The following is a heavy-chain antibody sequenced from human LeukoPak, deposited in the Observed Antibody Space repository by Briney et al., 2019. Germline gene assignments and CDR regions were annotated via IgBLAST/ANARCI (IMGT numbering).Heavy chain of an antibody. D-gene: IGHD3-16*01. CDR2: ISSSSSYI. CDR3: AKGLLDYYYYYMDV. CDR1: GFTFSRYR. J-gene: IGHJ6*03. V-gene: IGHV3-21*01. Sequence: GGSLRLSCAASGFTFSRYRMNWVRQAPGKGLEWVSSISSSSSYIYYADSVKGRFTISRDNAKNSLYLQMNSLRAEDTAVYYCAKGLLDYYYYYMDVWGKGTTVTISS.